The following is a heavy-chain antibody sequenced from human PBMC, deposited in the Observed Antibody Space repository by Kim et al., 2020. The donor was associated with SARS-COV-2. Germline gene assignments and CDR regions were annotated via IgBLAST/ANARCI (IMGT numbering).Heavy chain of an antibody. Sequence: YPPSLKSRVTISVDTSKNQFSRKLGSVTAADTAVYYCARKDIVVVRSFDYWGQGTLVTVSS. V-gene: IGHV4-39*01. D-gene: IGHD2-2*01. J-gene: IGHJ4*02. CDR3: ARKDIVVVRSFDY.